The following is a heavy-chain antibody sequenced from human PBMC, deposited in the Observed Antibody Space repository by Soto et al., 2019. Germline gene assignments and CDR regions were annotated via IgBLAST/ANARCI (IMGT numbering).Heavy chain of an antibody. CDR2: ISGSGGST. CDR1: GFTFSSYA. J-gene: IGHJ4*02. V-gene: IGHV3-23*01. CDR3: AKEGRITIFGVVIISYYFDY. Sequence: GGSLRLSCAASGFTFSSYAMSWVRQAPGKGLEWVSAISGSGGSTYYADSVKGRFTISRDNSKNTLYLQMNSLIAEDTAVYYCAKEGRITIFGVVIISYYFDYWGQGTLVTVSS. D-gene: IGHD3-3*01.